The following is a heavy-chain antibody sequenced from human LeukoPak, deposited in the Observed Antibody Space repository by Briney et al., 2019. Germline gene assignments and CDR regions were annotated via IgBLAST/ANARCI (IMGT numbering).Heavy chain of an antibody. V-gene: IGHV5-51*01. CDR2: IYPGDSDT. D-gene: IGHD3-22*01. J-gene: IGHJ4*02. CDR3: ARHYSLYDSSGYYFDY. Sequence: GESLKISCKGSGYSFTSYWIGWVRQMPGKGLEWMGIIYPGDSDTRYSPSFQGQVTISADKSISTAYLQWSSLKASDTAMYYCARHYSLYDSSGYYFDYWGQGTLVTVSS. CDR1: GYSFTSYW.